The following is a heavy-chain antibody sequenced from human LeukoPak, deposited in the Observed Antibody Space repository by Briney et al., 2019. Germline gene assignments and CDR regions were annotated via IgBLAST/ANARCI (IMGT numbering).Heavy chain of an antibody. V-gene: IGHV3-23*01. Sequence: PGGSLRLSCAASGFTFDDYAMHWVRQAPGKGLEWVSSIRGSDGSTYYADSVKGRFAISRDNSKNTLYLQMNSLRAEDTAVYYCAKDVYGDYGGLDYWGQGTLVTVSS. CDR3: AKDVYGDYGGLDY. J-gene: IGHJ4*02. D-gene: IGHD4-17*01. CDR2: IRGSDGST. CDR1: GFTFDDYA.